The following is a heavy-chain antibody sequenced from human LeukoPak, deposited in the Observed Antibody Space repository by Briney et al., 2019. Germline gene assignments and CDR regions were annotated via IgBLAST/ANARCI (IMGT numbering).Heavy chain of an antibody. CDR3: AKDPFEPTNYYFDS. D-gene: IGHD3-9*01. J-gene: IGHJ4*02. CDR1: GFTFSSHG. V-gene: IGHV3-33*06. Sequence: PGGSLRLSCAASGFTFSSHGIHWVRQAPGKGLEWVALIWYDGSNKYYADSVKGRFTISRDNSKSTLYLQMNSLRAEDTAVYYCAKDPFEPTNYYFDSWGQGTLVTVSS. CDR2: IWYDGSNK.